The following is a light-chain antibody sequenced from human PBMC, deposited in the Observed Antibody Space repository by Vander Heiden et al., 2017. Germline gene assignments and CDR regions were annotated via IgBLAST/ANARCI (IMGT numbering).Light chain of an antibody. CDR2: KDS. CDR3: QSADSSGTYRV. Sequence: SYELTQPPSGSVSPGQTASITCSEDALPKQYAYWYQQKPGQAPVLVIYKDSERPSGIPERFSASSSGTTVTLTISGVQAEDEADYYCQSADSSGTYRVFGGGTELTVL. CDR1: ALPKQY. V-gene: IGLV3-25*03. J-gene: IGLJ3*02.